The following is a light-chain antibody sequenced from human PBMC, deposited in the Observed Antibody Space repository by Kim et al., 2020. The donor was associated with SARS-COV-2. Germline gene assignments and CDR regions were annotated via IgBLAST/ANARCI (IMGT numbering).Light chain of an antibody. V-gene: IGKV1-5*03. CDR3: QQYNSWT. CDR2: KAS. Sequence: DIQMTQSPSTLSASVGDRVTITCRASQSISSWLAWYQQKPGKAPKLLIYKASSLESGVPSWFSGSGSGTEFTLTISSLQPDDFATYYCQQYNSWTFGQGTQVDIK. CDR1: QSISSW. J-gene: IGKJ1*01.